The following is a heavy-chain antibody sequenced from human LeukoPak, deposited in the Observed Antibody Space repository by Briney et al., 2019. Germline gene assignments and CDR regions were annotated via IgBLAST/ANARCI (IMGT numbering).Heavy chain of an antibody. J-gene: IGHJ3*02. Sequence: GASVKVSCKASGYTFTGYYLHWVRQAPGQGLEWMGWINPDSGGTNYGQKFQGRVTMTRDTSISTAYMELSSLRSDDTAVYYCAIKGRIAAVDAFDIWGQGTMVTVSS. D-gene: IGHD6-6*01. V-gene: IGHV1-2*02. CDR2: INPDSGGT. CDR3: AIKGRIAAVDAFDI. CDR1: GYTFTGYY.